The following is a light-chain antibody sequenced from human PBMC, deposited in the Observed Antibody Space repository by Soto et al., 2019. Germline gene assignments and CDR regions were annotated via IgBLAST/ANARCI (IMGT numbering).Light chain of an antibody. CDR3: SSYTSSSLVV. J-gene: IGLJ2*01. Sequence: QSVLTQSASVSGSPGQSITISCTGTSSDVGGYNYVSWYQQHPGKAPKLMIYEVSNRPSGVSNRFSGSKSGNTASLTISGLQAEDEADYYCSSYTSSSLVVFGGGTKLTVL. CDR2: EVS. V-gene: IGLV2-14*01. CDR1: SSDVGGYNY.